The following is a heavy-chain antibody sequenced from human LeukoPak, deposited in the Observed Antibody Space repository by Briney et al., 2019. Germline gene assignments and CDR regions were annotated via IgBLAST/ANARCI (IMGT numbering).Heavy chain of an antibody. V-gene: IGHV3-30*02. CDR1: GFTFSSYG. Sequence: GGSLRLSCAASGFTFSSYGMHWVRQAPGKGLEWVGFIRYDGSDKYYADSVKGRFTISRDNPKNTLYLQVNSLRAEDTAVYYCAKDSWEVGATSEIDYWGQGTLVTVSS. CDR3: AKDSWEVGATSEIDY. J-gene: IGHJ4*02. D-gene: IGHD1-26*01. CDR2: IRYDGSDK.